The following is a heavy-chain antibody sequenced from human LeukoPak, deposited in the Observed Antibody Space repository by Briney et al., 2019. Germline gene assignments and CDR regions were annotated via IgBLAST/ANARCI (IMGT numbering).Heavy chain of an antibody. Sequence: SLKLSCTASGGTFITDSFNWLRQAPGQCPEWMGGIIPISDSAHSAKRFQGRLTITAEDSTSTVYMELSFLTSEDTAVYYCARPMTDYCDKGGYCGLYGLWGQGTLVIVSS. J-gene: IGHJ4*02. D-gene: IGHD3-22*01. CDR3: ARPMTDYCDKGGYCGLYGL. V-gene: IGHV1-69*13. CDR2: IIPISDSA. CDR1: GGTFITDS.